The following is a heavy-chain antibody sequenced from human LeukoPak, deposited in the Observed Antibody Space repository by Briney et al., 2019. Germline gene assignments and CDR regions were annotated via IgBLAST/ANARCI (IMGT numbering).Heavy chain of an antibody. CDR2: ISSSRSYI. CDR3: ARDATTHWGSSWYFDL. D-gene: IGHD7-27*01. CDR1: GFTFSSYS. Sequence: GGSLRLSCAASGFTFSSYSMNWVRQAPGKGLEWVSSISSSRSYIYYADSVKGRFTISRDNAKNSLYLQMNSLRAEDTAVYYCARDATTHWGSSWYFDLWGRGTLVTVSS. J-gene: IGHJ2*01. V-gene: IGHV3-21*01.